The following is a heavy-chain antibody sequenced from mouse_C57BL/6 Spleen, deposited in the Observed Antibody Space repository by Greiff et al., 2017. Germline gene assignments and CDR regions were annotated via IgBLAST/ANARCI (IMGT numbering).Heavy chain of an antibody. Sequence: VQLQQSGAELVKPGASVKISCKASGYAFSSYWMNWVKQRPGKGLEWIGQIYPGDGDTNYNGKFKGKATLTADKSSSTAYMQLSSLTSEDSAVYFCARSGTTVVATPFAYWGQGTLVTVSA. V-gene: IGHV1-80*01. CDR2: IYPGDGDT. J-gene: IGHJ3*01. CDR1: GYAFSSYW. CDR3: ARSGTTVVATPFAY. D-gene: IGHD1-1*01.